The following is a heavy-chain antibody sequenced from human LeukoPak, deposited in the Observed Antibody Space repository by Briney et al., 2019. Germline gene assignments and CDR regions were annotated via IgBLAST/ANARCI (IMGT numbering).Heavy chain of an antibody. CDR3: AREIGYCSSTSCYTEGFFDY. CDR1: GFTFSSYS. D-gene: IGHD2-2*02. V-gene: IGHV3-21*01. CDR2: ISSSSSYI. Sequence: GGSLRLSCAASGFTFSSYSMNWVRQAPGKGLEWVSSISSSSSYIYCADSVKGRFTISRDNAKNSLYLQMNSLRAEDTAVYYCAREIGYCSSTSCYTEGFFDYWGQGTLVTVSS. J-gene: IGHJ4*02.